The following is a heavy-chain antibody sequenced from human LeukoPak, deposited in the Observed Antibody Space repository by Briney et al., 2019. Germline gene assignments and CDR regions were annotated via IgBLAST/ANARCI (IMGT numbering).Heavy chain of an antibody. D-gene: IGHD6-13*01. J-gene: IGHJ4*02. V-gene: IGHV5-51*01. CDR2: IYPGDSDT. CDR1: GYSFTSYW. Sequence: GESLKISRKGSGYSFTSYWIGWVRQMPGKGLEWMGIIYPGDSDTRYSPSFQGQVTISADKSISTAYLQWSSLKASDTAMYYCARTHSDSSSWLLFDYWGQGTLVTVSS. CDR3: ARTHSDSSSWLLFDY.